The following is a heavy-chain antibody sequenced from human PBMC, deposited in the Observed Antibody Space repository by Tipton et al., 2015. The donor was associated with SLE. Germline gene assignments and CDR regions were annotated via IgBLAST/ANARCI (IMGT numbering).Heavy chain of an antibody. Sequence: TLSLTCTVSGGSISSHYWSWIRQPPGKGLEWIGYIYYSGGTNYNPPLKSRVTISVDTSKNQFSLKLSSVTAADTAVYYCAKSITIFGVAESTFDIWGGGTMVTVSS. J-gene: IGHJ3*02. D-gene: IGHD3-3*01. CDR1: GGSISSHY. CDR3: AKSITIFGVAESTFDI. V-gene: IGHV4-59*11. CDR2: IYYSGGT.